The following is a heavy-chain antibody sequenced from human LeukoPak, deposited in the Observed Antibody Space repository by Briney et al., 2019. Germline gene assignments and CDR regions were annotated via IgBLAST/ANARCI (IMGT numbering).Heavy chain of an antibody. V-gene: IGHV4-34*01. CDR2: INHSGST. Sequence: PSETLSLTCAVYGGSFSGYYWSWIRQPPGKGLEWIGEINHSGSTNYNPSLKSRVTISVDTSKNQFSLKLSSVTAADTAVYYCARGTRAAILYFDYWGQGTLVTVSS. J-gene: IGHJ4*02. CDR1: GGSFSGYY. D-gene: IGHD2-2*02. CDR3: ARGTRAAILYFDY.